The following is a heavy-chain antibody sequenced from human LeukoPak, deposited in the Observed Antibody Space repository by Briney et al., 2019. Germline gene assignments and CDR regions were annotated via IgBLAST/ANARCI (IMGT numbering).Heavy chain of an antibody. D-gene: IGHD7-27*01. V-gene: IGHV1-46*01. CDR3: TRGPPNWGFDY. CDR1: GYTFTSYY. J-gene: IGHJ4*02. Sequence: ASVKVSCKASGYTFTSYYMHWVRQAPGQGLEWMGIINPSGGSTSYAQKFQGRVTMTRDTSIGTAYMELSSLRSEDTAVYYCTRGPPNWGFDYWGQGTLVTVSS. CDR2: INPSGGST.